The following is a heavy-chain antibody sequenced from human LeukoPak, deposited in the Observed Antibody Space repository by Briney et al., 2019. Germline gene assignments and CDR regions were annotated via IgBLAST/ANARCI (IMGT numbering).Heavy chain of an antibody. V-gene: IGHV5-10-1*01. D-gene: IGHD2-2*01. J-gene: IGHJ3*02. CDR3: ARHVEYCSSTSCYRHNAFDI. CDR1: GYSFTSYW. Sequence: GASLRISCKGSGYSFTSYWISWVRQLPGKGLEWMGRIDPSDSYTNYSPSFQGHVTISADKSISTAYLQWSSLKASDTAMYYCARHVEYCSSTSCYRHNAFDIWGQGTMVTVSS. CDR2: IDPSDSYT.